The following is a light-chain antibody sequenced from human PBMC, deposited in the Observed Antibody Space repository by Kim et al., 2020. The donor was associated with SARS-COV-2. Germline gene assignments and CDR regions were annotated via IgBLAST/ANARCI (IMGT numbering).Light chain of an antibody. V-gene: IGKV3-20*01. J-gene: IGKJ1*01. CDR2: GAS. CDR1: RSVTGAY. Sequence: SPRERAPPSSGASRSVTGAYLDCDQQKTRQAPRLSIYGASSRATGIPDRVSGRGCVTDFTLTICRLEPEDLAVYYCQKYGSSPRTFGQGTKVDIK. CDR3: QKYGSSPRT.